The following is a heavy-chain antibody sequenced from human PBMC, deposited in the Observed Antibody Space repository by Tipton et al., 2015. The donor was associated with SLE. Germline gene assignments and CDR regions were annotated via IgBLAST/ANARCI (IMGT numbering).Heavy chain of an antibody. CDR3: GRGATTWRGAIYGMDV. CDR1: GGSISSGSYY. CDR2: IYSSGTT. D-gene: IGHD1-1*01. J-gene: IGHJ6*02. Sequence: TLSLTCTVSGGSISSGSYYWSWIRQPPGKGLEWIGYIYSSGTTNYNPSLKSRVTISIDVSKNQFSLKLPSVTAADSAVYYCGRGATTWRGAIYGMDVWGQGTTVSVS. V-gene: IGHV4-61*01.